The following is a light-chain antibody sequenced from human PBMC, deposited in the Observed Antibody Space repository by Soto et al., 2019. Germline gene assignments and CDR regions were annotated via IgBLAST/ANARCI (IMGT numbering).Light chain of an antibody. Sequence: QSVLTQPASVSGSPGQSITISCTGTSSDVGAYNYVSWYQQHPGKAPKLMIYDVTNRPSGVSNRFSGSKSGYTASLTISGRQAEDEAEYYCSSYTTGSTYVFGTGTKLTV. CDR3: SSYTTGSTYV. J-gene: IGLJ1*01. CDR1: SSDVGAYNY. CDR2: DVT. V-gene: IGLV2-14*03.